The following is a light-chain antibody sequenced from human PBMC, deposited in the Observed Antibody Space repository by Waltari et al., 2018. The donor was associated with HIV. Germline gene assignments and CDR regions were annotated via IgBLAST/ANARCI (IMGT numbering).Light chain of an antibody. V-gene: IGLV2-14*02. Sequence: SDVTQPASVSGFPGQSITVSCTGDGTDFGFYNSISLYQQHPGKVPNLFLYEADRRSSGVSSRFSVSMSGNTAYLTISGLHLDDEGVYYCASYTAKDTVLFGGGTTVTVL. CDR1: GTDFGFYNS. J-gene: IGLJ2*01. CDR3: ASYTAKDTVL. CDR2: EAD.